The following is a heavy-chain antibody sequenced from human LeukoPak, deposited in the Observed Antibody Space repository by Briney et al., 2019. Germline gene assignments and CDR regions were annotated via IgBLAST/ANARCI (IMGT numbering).Heavy chain of an antibody. CDR1: GFTFSNYS. Sequence: GVLRLSCAASGFTFSNYSMNWVRQAPGKGLEWVSSISSSSSTIYYADSVKGRFTISRDNAKNSLYLQMNSLRAEDAAVYYCGKKTGYSSGWYLESWGQGTLVTVSS. J-gene: IGHJ4*02. V-gene: IGHV3-48*01. D-gene: IGHD6-19*01. CDR3: GKKTGYSSGWYLES. CDR2: ISSSSSTI.